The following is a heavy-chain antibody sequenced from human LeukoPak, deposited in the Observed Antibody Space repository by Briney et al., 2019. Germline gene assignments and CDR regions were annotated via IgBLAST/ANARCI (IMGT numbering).Heavy chain of an antibody. Sequence: GGSLRLSCAASGFPFSSYAMYWVRQAPGKGLVWVARIHGDGDNISYADSVRGRFTISRDNAKDTLYLHMNSLRPEDTAVYYCARAQVGAPTDLWGQGTLVTASS. CDR2: IHGDGDNI. V-gene: IGHV3-74*01. J-gene: IGHJ5*02. D-gene: IGHD1-26*01. CDR1: GFPFSSYA. CDR3: ARAQVGAPTDL.